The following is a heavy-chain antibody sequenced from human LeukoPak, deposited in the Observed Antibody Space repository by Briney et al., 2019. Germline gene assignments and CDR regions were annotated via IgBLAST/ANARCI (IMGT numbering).Heavy chain of an antibody. J-gene: IGHJ4*02. CDR1: GYTFTSYY. D-gene: IGHD2-21*01. CDR2: INPSGGST. Sequence: ASVKVPCKASGYTFTSYYMHWVRQAPGQGLEWMGIINPSGGSTSYAQKFQGRVTMTTDTSTSTVYMELSSLRSEDTAVYYCAREGSIGLLIYWGQGTLVTVSS. V-gene: IGHV1-46*01. CDR3: AREGSIGLLIY.